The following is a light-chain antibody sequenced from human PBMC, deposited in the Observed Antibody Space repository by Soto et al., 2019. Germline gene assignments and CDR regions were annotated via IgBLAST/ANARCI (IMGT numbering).Light chain of an antibody. Sequence: ETVMTQSPATLSVSPGEGATLSCRASQYVSISVAWYQQKPGQAPRLLIYDTSTRATGIPVRFSGSGSGTEFTLAISSLQSDDSAIYYCHQYYDWPTFDQGTRLEIK. CDR3: HQYYDWPT. V-gene: IGKV3-15*01. J-gene: IGKJ5*01. CDR2: DTS. CDR1: QYVSIS.